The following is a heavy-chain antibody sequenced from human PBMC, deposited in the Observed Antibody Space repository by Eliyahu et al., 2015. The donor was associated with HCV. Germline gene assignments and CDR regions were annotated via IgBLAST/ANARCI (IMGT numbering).Heavy chain of an antibody. D-gene: IGHD2-2*01. J-gene: IGHJ4*02. CDR3: ANHCSSTSCYHGVTDY. CDR1: GFTFSSYA. V-gene: IGHV3-23*01. Sequence: EVQLLESGGGLVQPGGSLRLSCAASGFTFSSYAMSWVRQAPGKGLEWVSAISGSGGSTYYADSVKGRFTISRDNSKNTLYLQMNSLRAEDTAVYYCANHCSSTSCYHGVTDYWGQGTLVTVSS. CDR2: ISGSGGST.